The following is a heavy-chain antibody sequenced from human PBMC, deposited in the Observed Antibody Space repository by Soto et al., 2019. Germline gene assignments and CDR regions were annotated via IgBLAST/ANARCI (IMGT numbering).Heavy chain of an antibody. CDR3: ARARGSSSSSPRRNFDY. CDR2: IYYSGST. CDR1: GGSISSGGYY. J-gene: IGHJ4*02. Sequence: QVQLQESGPGLVKPSQTLSLTCTVSGGSISSGGYYWSWIRQHPGKGLEWIGYIYYSGSTYYNPSLKSRVTISVDTSKNQFSLKLSSVTAADTAVYYCARARGSSSSSPRRNFDYWGPGNLVTVSS. D-gene: IGHD6-6*01. V-gene: IGHV4-31*03.